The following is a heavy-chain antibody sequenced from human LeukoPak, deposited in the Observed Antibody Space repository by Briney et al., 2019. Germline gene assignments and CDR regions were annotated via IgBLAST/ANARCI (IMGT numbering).Heavy chain of an antibody. CDR2: VKSDGSST. CDR1: GFTFSSYW. V-gene: IGHV3-74*01. Sequence: GGSLRLSCAASGFTFSSYWMHWVRQAPGKGLVWASRVKSDGSSTGYAASVKGRFTISRDNAKNTLYLQMNSSRAEDTAIYYCVREKAVAFDYWGQGTLVTVSS. J-gene: IGHJ4*02. CDR3: VREKAVAFDY. D-gene: IGHD6-13*01.